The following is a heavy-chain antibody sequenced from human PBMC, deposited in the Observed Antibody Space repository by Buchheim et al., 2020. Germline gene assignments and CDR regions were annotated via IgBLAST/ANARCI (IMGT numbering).Heavy chain of an antibody. CDR1: GFTFSSYG. CDR3: ARDLKYYDILTGYRDTYGMDV. V-gene: IGHV3-33*01. Sequence: QVQLVESGGGVVQPGRSLRLSCAASGFTFSSYGMHWVRQAPGKGLEWVAVIWYDGSNKYYADSVKGRFTISRDNSKNTLYLQMNSLRAEDTAVYYCARDLKYYDILTGYRDTYGMDVWGQGTT. D-gene: IGHD3-9*01. CDR2: IWYDGSNK. J-gene: IGHJ6*02.